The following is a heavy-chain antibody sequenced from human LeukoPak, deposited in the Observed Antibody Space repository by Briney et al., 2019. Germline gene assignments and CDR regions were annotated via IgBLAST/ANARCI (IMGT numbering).Heavy chain of an antibody. Sequence: PSKTLSLTCTVSGGSISSYYWSWIRQPPGKGLEWIGYIYYSGSTNYNPSLKSRVTISVDTSKNQFSLKLSSVTAADTAVYYCARDDSSGYPAYWGQGTLVTVSS. CDR2: IYYSGST. D-gene: IGHD3-22*01. CDR3: ARDDSSGYPAY. V-gene: IGHV4-59*01. J-gene: IGHJ4*02. CDR1: GGSISSYY.